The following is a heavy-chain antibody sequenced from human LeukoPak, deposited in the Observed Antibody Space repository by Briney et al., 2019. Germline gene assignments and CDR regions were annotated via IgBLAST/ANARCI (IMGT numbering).Heavy chain of an antibody. CDR2: ISPTGSTT. J-gene: IGHJ4*02. CDR1: GFSFSRHC. CDR3: ARGPNSNWSGLDF. D-gene: IGHD6-6*01. Sequence: GGSLRLSCTACGFSFSRHCMHWARQPPGKGLFWVSRISPTGSTTSYADSVKGRFTVSRDNAKNTLYLQVNNLRAEDTAVYYCARGPNSNWSGLDFWGQGTLLTVSS. V-gene: IGHV3-74*01.